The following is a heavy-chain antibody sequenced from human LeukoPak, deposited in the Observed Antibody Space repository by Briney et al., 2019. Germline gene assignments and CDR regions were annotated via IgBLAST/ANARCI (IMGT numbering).Heavy chain of an antibody. D-gene: IGHD5-18*01. V-gene: IGHV3-21*01. CDR1: GFTFSSYS. Sequence: GGSLRLSCAASGFTFSSYSMNWVRQAPGKGLEWVSSISSSSSYIYYADSVKGRFTISRDNAKNSLYLHINSLRAEDTAVYYCARSGYSYGYYFDYWGQGTLVTVSS. J-gene: IGHJ4*02. CDR2: ISSSSSYI. CDR3: ARSGYSYGYYFDY.